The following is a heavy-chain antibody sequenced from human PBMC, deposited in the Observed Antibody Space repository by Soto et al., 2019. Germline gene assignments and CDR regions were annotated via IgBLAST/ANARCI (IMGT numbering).Heavy chain of an antibody. Sequence: SGGSLRLSCAAPGFTLSAYDMHWVRQAEGKGLEWVSALGAADDPYYLVSVKGRFTISRENAKNSLYLQMDNLRAGDTAVYYCARAYSGRLPRRADYYYAMDVWGQGTTVTVSS. D-gene: IGHD2-15*01. V-gene: IGHV3-13*05. J-gene: IGHJ6*02. CDR3: ARAYSGRLPRRADYYYAMDV. CDR1: GFTLSAYD. CDR2: LGAADDP.